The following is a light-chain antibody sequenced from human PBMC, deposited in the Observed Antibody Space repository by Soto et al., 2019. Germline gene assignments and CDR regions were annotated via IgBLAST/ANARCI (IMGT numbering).Light chain of an antibody. CDR2: DAS. CDR3: QQYNNWPYT. J-gene: IGKJ2*01. V-gene: IGKV3-15*01. CDR1: QSVRGN. Sequence: EIVMTQSPATLSVSPGERVALSCRASQSVRGNFAWYQQKPGQAPRILIYDASTRATGIPARFSGSGSGTEFTLTISCLQSEDFGVFYCQQYNNWPYTFGQGTKLEIK.